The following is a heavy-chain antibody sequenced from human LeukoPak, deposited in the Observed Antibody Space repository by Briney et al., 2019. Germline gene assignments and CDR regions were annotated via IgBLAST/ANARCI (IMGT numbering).Heavy chain of an antibody. D-gene: IGHD5-12*01. V-gene: IGHV1-69*05. CDR2: IIPIFGTA. CDR3: ARDLEATIAA. J-gene: IGHJ4*02. Sequence: SVRVSCKASGGTFSSYAISWVRQAPGQGLEWMGGIIPIFGTANYAQKFQGRVTMTRDTSTSTVYMELSSLRSEDTAVYYCARDLEATIAAWGQGTLVTVSS. CDR1: GGTFSSYA.